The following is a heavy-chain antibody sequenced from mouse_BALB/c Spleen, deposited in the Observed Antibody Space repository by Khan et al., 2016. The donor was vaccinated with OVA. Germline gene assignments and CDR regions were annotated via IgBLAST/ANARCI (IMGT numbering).Heavy chain of an antibody. D-gene: IGHD1-1*01. CDR2: IYPGDGNT. CDR1: GYTFTSYW. Sequence: QVQLQQSGTELARPGASVKLSCKASGYTFTSYWMQWVKQRPGQGLEWIGAIYPGDGNTRYTQKFKGKATLTAAKSSSTAYMQLSSLASEDPAVYYCARGGITTGYFDDWGQGTTLTVSS. CDR3: ARGGITTGYFDD. J-gene: IGHJ2*01. V-gene: IGHV1-87*01.